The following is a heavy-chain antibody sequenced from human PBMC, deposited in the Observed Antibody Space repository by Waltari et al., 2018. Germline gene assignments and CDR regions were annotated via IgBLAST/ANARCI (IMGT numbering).Heavy chain of an antibody. J-gene: IGHJ6*03. V-gene: IGHV3-74*03. D-gene: IGHD3-22*01. CDR3: ARGRGDSNSYDYLMDV. CDR1: GFSFSSHW. Sequence: EVQLVESGGALVQPGGSLRLSCAASGFSFSSHWMHWVRQAPGKGLVWGSGIDSDGITPTHADSVRGRFTISRDIVRNSLYLQMNSLRVEDTAVYYCARGRGDSNSYDYLMDVWGKGTTVTVSS. CDR2: IDSDGITP.